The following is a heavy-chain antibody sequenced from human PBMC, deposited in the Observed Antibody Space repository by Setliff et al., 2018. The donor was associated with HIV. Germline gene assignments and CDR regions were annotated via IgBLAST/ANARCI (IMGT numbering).Heavy chain of an antibody. V-gene: IGHV3-21*01. D-gene: IGHD3-9*01. CDR1: GFTFSTYS. J-gene: IGHJ6*03. Sequence: PGGSLRLSCAASGFTFSTYSMNWVRQAPGQGLEWVSSISSSSDFINYADSVKGRFTISRDNAKNSLYLQMNSLRAEDTAVYYCARRFLTVHMGVWGKGTTVTVSS. CDR2: ISSSSDFI. CDR3: ARRFLTVHMGV.